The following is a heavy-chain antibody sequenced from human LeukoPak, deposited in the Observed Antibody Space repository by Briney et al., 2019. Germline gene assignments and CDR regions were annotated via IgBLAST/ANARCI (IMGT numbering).Heavy chain of an antibody. Sequence: SVKVSCKASGGTFSSHAISWVRQAPGQGLGWMGGIIPIFGTANYAQKFQGRVTITTDESTSTPYMELSSLRSEDTAVYYCASARMEDYYYYMDVWGKGTTVTVSS. CDR1: GGTFSSHA. V-gene: IGHV1-69*05. CDR2: IIPIFGTA. CDR3: ASARMEDYYYYMDV. D-gene: IGHD1-1*01. J-gene: IGHJ6*03.